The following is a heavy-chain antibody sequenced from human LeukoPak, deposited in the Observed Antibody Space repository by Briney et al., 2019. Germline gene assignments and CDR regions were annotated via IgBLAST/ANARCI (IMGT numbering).Heavy chain of an antibody. D-gene: IGHD3-22*01. Sequence: ASLKVSCNISGYTLTDFSMHLVRQAPGKGLEWMGGFNREDDEPIYAPHFRGRVTVTEDTSTDTAYMELSSLRSEDTAVYYCATLDSYYDNSGRPLIPDWGQGTLVTVSS. CDR1: GYTLTDFS. J-gene: IGHJ4*02. V-gene: IGHV1-24*01. CDR3: ATLDSYYDNSGRPLIPD. CDR2: FNREDDEP.